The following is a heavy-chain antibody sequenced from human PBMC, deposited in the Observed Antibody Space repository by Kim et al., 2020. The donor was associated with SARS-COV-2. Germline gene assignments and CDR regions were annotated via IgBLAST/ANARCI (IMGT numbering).Heavy chain of an antibody. CDR1: VFNFSASA. J-gene: IGHJ4*02. CDR2: IRSKPNNYAT. D-gene: IGHD4-17*01. V-gene: IGHV3-73*01. Sequence: GGSLRLSCAASVFNFSASAMHWVRQATGKGLEWVGRIRSKPNNYATSYAASVTGRVTISRDDSTNTVYLQMDRLKTDDTAVYFCSRHSGKHGDRGFDNWGQGTLVTVSS. CDR3: SRHSGKHGDRGFDN.